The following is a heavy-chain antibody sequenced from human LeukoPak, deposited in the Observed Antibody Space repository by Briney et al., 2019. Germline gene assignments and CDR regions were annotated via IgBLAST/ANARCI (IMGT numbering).Heavy chain of an antibody. Sequence: PGGSLRLSCAASGFSFSYYAMGWVRQAPGKGLEWVSAISGSGGSTYYADSVKGRFTISRDNSKNTLYLQMNSLRAEDTAVYYCAKVERYDFWSGYYAPTPAEYFQRWGQGTLVTVSS. V-gene: IGHV3-23*01. CDR1: GFSFSYYA. CDR3: AKVERYDFWSGYYAPTPAEYFQR. J-gene: IGHJ1*01. D-gene: IGHD3-3*01. CDR2: ISGSGGST.